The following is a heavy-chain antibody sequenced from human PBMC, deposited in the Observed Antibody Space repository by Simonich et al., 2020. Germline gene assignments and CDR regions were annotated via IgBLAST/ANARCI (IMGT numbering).Heavy chain of an antibody. CDR3: ARLPDY. V-gene: IGHV4-59*08. J-gene: IGHJ4*02. CDR2: IYDSGST. CDR1: GGSFSGYY. Sequence: QVQLQQWGAGLLKPSETLSLTCTVYGGSFSGYYWSWIRQPPGKGLEWSGYIYDSGSTNYNPSLKTRVTISVDTSKNQFSLKLSSVTAADTAVYYCARLPDYWGQGTLVTVSS.